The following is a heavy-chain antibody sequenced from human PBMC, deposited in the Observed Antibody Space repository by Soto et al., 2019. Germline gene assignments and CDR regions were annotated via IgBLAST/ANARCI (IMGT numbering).Heavy chain of an antibody. CDR1: GFILSTYA. D-gene: IGHD2-15*01. V-gene: IGHV3-30-3*01. J-gene: IGHJ6*02. CDR2: ISYDGNNK. Sequence: QVQLVESGGGVVQPGRSLRLSCAASGFILSTYAMYWVRQAPGKGLEWVAVISYDGNNKYYADSVKGRFTISRDNSRNTLYLQMNRLRAEETAVYYCARAGCDGCCCCTLVGRRYGMDVWGQGTTVTVSS. CDR3: ARAGCDGCCCCTLVGRRYGMDV.